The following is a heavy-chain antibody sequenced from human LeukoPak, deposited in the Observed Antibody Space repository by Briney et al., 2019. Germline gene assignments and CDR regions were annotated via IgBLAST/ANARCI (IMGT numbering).Heavy chain of an antibody. D-gene: IGHD4-17*01. J-gene: IGHJ3*02. CDR1: GGSISSSNW. Sequence: SETLSLTCAVSGGSISSSNWWSWVRQPPGKGLEWIGEIYHSGSTNYNPSLKSRVTISVDKSKNQFSLKLSSVTAADTAVYYCARDPTLRVLPVDDAFDIWGQGTMVTVSS. CDR3: ARDPTLRVLPVDDAFDI. V-gene: IGHV4-4*02. CDR2: IYHSGST.